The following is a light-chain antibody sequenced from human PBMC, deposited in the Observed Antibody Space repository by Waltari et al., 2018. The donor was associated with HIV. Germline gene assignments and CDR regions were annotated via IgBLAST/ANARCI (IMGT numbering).Light chain of an antibody. CDR2: KVS. V-gene: IGKV2-30*01. CDR3: QQYYTLRST. CDR1: QSLVYSDGDTY. Sequence: DVVLTRSPLSLPVTLGQPASISCRSSQSLVYSDGDTYLNWFHQRPGQSPRRLIYKVSNRDSGVPDRFSGSGSGTDFTLTISRVQADDVAIYYCQQYYTLRSTFGGGTKIEI. J-gene: IGKJ4*01.